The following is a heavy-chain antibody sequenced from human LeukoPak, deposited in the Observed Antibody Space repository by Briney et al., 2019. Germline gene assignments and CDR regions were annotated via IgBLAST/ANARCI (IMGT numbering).Heavy chain of an antibody. CDR2: ISGSGGST. CDR3: AKDKGDGSSSYYYYYGMDV. V-gene: IGHV3-23*01. Sequence: GGSLRLSCAASGFTFSSYAMSWVRQAPGKGLEWVSAISGSGGSTYYADSVKGRFTISRDNSKNSLYLQMNSLRAEDTALYYCAKDKGDGSSSYYYYYGMDVWGQGTTVTVSS. J-gene: IGHJ6*02. CDR1: GFTFSSYA. D-gene: IGHD6-13*01.